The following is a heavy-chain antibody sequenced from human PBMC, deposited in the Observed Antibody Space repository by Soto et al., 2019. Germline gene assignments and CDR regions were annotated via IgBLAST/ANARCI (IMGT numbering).Heavy chain of an antibody. CDR3: PSHSVPYVLDV. Sequence: EVQLVESGGGLVQPGGSLRLSCAASGHTISSYWMHWVRQAPGKGLVWVARISNDGSNTNYADSVRGRFTISRDNAKSTMSLQMNSLREEDTAVYYFPSHSVPYVLDVLGQGTTVVVSS. V-gene: IGHV3-74*01. CDR1: GHTISSYW. J-gene: IGHJ6*02. CDR2: ISNDGSNT.